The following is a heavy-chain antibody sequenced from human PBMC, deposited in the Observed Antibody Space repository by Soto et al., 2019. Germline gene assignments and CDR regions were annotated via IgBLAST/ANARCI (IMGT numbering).Heavy chain of an antibody. Sequence: GGSLILSCAASGFTFSSYGMHWVRQAPGKGLEWVAVISYDGSNKYYADSVKGRFTISRDNSKNTLYLQMNSLRAEDTAVYYCAKGSRSGYSYGLYYFDYWGQGTLGNGSS. CDR3: AKGSRSGYSYGLYYFDY. D-gene: IGHD5-18*01. J-gene: IGHJ4*02. CDR1: GFTFSSYG. V-gene: IGHV3-30*18. CDR2: ISYDGSNK.